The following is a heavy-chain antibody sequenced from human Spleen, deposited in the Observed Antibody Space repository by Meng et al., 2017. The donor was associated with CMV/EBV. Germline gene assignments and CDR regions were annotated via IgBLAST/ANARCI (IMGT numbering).Heavy chain of an antibody. CDR1: GFIVSSKY. D-gene: IGHD6-6*01. V-gene: IGHV3-66*02. CDR3: ARDLGSSSSVGDY. J-gene: IGHJ4*02. Sequence: GESLKISCAASGFIVSSKYMSWVRQAPGKGLQWVSVIYAGGSTDYAESVKGRFTISRDNSKNTLYLQMNSLRAEDTAVYYCARDLGSSSSVGDYWGQGTLVTVSS. CDR2: IYAGGST.